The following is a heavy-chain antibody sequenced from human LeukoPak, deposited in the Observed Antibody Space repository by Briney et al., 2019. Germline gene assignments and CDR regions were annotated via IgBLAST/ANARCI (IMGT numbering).Heavy chain of an antibody. V-gene: IGHV3-30*18. J-gene: IGHJ3*02. Sequence: PGRSPRLSCAASGFTFSSYGMHWVRQAPGKGLEWVAVISYDGSNKYYADSVKGRFTNSRDNSKNTLYLQMNSLRAKDTAVYYYAKDRDGAIDIWGQGTMVTVSS. CDR2: ISYDGSNK. CDR1: GFTFSSYG. D-gene: IGHD3-10*01. CDR3: AKDRDGAIDI.